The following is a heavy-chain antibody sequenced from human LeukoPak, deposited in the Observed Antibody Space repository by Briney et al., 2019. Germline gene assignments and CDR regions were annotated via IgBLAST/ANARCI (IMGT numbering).Heavy chain of an antibody. J-gene: IGHJ5*02. D-gene: IGHD2-21*02. V-gene: IGHV6-1*01. CDR1: GDSVSSNSVT. Sequence: SQTLSLTCAISGDSVSSNSVTWNWIRQSPSRGLEWLGRTYYRSTWYNDYTVSVRGRITVNPDTSKNQFSLHLNSVTPEDTAVYYCARRLTQFDCFDPWGQGILVTVSS. CDR3: ARRLTQFDCFDP. CDR2: TYYRSTWYN.